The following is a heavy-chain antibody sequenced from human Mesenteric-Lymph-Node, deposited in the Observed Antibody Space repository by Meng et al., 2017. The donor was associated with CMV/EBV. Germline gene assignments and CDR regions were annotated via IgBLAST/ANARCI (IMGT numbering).Heavy chain of an antibody. Sequence: GESLKISCAASGFTFSDYYMSWIRQAPGKGLEWVSYISSSGSTIYYADSVKGRFTISRDNAKNSLYLQMNSLRAEDTALYYCAKDIGFVVVSAAIDYWGQGTLVTVSS. V-gene: IGHV3-11*01. D-gene: IGHD2-2*01. CDR1: GFTFSDYY. CDR2: ISSSGSTI. CDR3: AKDIGFVVVSAAIDY. J-gene: IGHJ4*02.